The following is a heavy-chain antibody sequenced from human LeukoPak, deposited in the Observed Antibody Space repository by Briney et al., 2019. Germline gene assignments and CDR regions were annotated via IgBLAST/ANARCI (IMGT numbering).Heavy chain of an antibody. Sequence: GGSLRLSCAASGFTFSSYSMNWVRQAPGKGLEWVSYISSSSSTIYYADSVKGRFTISRDKSKNTVLLQMNSLRPDDTAVYYCARDREAVAGPFDYWGQGTLVTVSS. J-gene: IGHJ4*02. D-gene: IGHD6-19*01. CDR1: GFTFSSYS. CDR3: ARDREAVAGPFDY. CDR2: ISSSSSTI. V-gene: IGHV3-48*01.